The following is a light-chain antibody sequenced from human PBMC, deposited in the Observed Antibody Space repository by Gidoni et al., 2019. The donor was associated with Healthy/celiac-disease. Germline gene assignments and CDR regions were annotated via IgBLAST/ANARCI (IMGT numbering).Light chain of an antibody. Sequence: ETSGTLSLSPEERATLSCRASQSVSSSYLAWYQQKPGQAPRLLIYGASSRATGIPDRVSGSVFGTDFTLTSRRREPEDFAVYYCQQYGSSPKTFGQGTKVEIK. CDR3: QQYGSSPKT. CDR2: GAS. V-gene: IGKV3-20*01. J-gene: IGKJ1*01. CDR1: QSVSSSY.